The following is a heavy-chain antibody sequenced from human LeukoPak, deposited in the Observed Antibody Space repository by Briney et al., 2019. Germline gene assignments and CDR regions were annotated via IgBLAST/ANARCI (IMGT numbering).Heavy chain of an antibody. V-gene: IGHV3-30*02. CDR3: AKGAVVVTATVDY. D-gene: IGHD2-21*02. J-gene: IGHJ4*02. CDR2: IRYNGSNK. Sequence: GGSLRLSCAASGFTFSTYGMHWARQAPGKGLEWVAFIRYNGSNKYYADSVKGRFTISRDNSKNTLYLQMNSLRPEDTAVYYCAKGAVVVTATVDYWGQGTLVTVSS. CDR1: GFTFSTYG.